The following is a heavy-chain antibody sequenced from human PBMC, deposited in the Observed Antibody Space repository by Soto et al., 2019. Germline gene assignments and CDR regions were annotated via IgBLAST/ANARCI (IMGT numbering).Heavy chain of an antibody. CDR2: ISYDGSYA. Sequence: QVQLVESGGGVVQPGRSLRLSCAASGFTFSSHVMHWVRQAPGKGLEWVAKISYDGSYAYYADSVKGRFTISRDNSKKSLDLQMNRLRAEDTDLYYCTKDWGRYCSGRRCYLFDHWGQGTLVTVSS. CDR3: TKDWGRYCSGRRCYLFDH. V-gene: IGHV3-30*18. D-gene: IGHD2-15*01. J-gene: IGHJ4*02. CDR1: GFTFSSHV.